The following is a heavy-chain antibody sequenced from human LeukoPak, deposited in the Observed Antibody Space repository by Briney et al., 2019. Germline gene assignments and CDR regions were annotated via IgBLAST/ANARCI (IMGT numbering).Heavy chain of an antibody. D-gene: IGHD6-19*01. Sequence: GGSLRLSCAASGFIFSNYAMSWVRQAPGKGLEWVSAIDSTGAYTWYADSVKGRFTISKDSSKTILYLQMNSLRAEDAAVYFCAKGSVAGRPYYFDYWGQGTLVTVSS. V-gene: IGHV3-23*01. CDR2: IDSTGAYT. CDR1: GFIFSNYA. CDR3: AKGSVAGRPYYFDY. J-gene: IGHJ4*02.